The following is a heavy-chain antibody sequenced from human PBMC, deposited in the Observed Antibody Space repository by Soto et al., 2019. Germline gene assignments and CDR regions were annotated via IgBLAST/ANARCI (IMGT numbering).Heavy chain of an antibody. Sequence: SGGSLRLSCAASGFTFNNYAISWVRQAPGKGLEWVSAVSGSGGRTYYAETVKGRFTISRDNSKNTLYLQMNSLRAEDTAVYYCAKCVFRAATGTLEADFYYYGMDVWGQGTTVTVSS. V-gene: IGHV3-23*01. CDR2: VSGSGGRT. CDR1: GFTFNNYA. D-gene: IGHD6-13*01. CDR3: AKCVFRAATGTLEADFYYYGMDV. J-gene: IGHJ6*02.